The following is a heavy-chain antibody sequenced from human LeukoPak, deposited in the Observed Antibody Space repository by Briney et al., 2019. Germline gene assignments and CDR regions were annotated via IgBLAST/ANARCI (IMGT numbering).Heavy chain of an antibody. V-gene: IGHV1-18*01. CDR1: GYTFTSYG. J-gene: IGHJ4*02. D-gene: IGHD3-22*01. CDR2: ISAYNGNT. Sequence: ASVKVSCKASGYTFTSYGISWVRQAPGQGLEWMGWISAYNGNTNYAQKLQGRVTMTTDTSTSTAYMELRSLRSDDPAVYYCARGGGYYYDSSGYYPDYWGQGTLVTVPS. CDR3: ARGGGYYYDSSGYYPDY.